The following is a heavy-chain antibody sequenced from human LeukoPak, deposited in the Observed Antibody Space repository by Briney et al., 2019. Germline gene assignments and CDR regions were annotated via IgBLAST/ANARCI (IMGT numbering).Heavy chain of an antibody. Sequence: GASVKVSCKASGYTFTSYDMHWVRQAPGQGIEWMGIINPSGDSTSYAQKFQGRVTMTRDTSTSTVYMELSSLSSEDTAVYYCASVLYCGADCYSGRYFFDYWGQGTLVTVSS. CDR3: ASVLYCGADCYSGRYFFDY. V-gene: IGHV1-46*01. J-gene: IGHJ4*02. CDR2: INPSGDST. D-gene: IGHD2-21*02. CDR1: GYTFTSYD.